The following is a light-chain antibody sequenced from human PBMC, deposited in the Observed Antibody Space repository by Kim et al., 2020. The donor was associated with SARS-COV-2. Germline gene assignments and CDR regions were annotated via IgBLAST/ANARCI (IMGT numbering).Light chain of an antibody. J-gene: IGLJ3*02. V-gene: IGLV1-40*01. CDR3: QSHDSSLLNSKV. Sequence: ITITRTGSSSDIRAGDPLYWYQLLPGAAPKLLIYGNTNRPSAVPDRFSGSRSGTSASLAITGLQAEDEADYYCQSHDSSLLNSKVFGGGTKVTVL. CDR2: GNT. CDR1: SSDIRAGDP.